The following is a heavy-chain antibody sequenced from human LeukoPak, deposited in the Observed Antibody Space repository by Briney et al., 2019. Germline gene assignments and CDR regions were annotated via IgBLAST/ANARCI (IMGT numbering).Heavy chain of an antibody. CDR3: ATDQYGSGHHWGY. V-gene: IGHV3-30*07. Sequence: GGSLRLSCAASGFTFSSYAMHWVRQAPGKGLEWVAVISYDGSNKYYADSVKGRFTISRDNAKNSLYLQMNSLRAEDTAVYYCATDQYGSGHHWGYWGQGTLVTVSS. D-gene: IGHD3-10*01. J-gene: IGHJ4*02. CDR2: ISYDGSNK. CDR1: GFTFSSYA.